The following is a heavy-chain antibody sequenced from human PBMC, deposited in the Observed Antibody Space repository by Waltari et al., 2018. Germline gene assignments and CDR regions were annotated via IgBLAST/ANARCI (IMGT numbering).Heavy chain of an antibody. Sequence: QVQLVQSGAEVKKPGASVKVSCKVSGYTLTELSMHWVRQAPGKGLGWLGGFDPEDGETIYAQKFQGRVTMTEDTSTDTAYMELSSLRSEDTAVYYCATDQGRWTFGVVTNPVYFQHWGQGTLVTVSS. CDR1: GYTLTELS. V-gene: IGHV1-24*01. CDR3: ATDQGRWTFGVVTNPVYFQH. J-gene: IGHJ1*01. CDR2: FDPEDGET. D-gene: IGHD3-3*01.